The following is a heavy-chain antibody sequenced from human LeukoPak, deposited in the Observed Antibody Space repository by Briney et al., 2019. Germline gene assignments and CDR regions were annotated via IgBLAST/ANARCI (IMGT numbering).Heavy chain of an antibody. CDR3: ARADSSSWYGAWFDP. Sequence: SETLSLTCAVYGGSFSGYYWSWIRQPPGKGLEWIGEIYHSGSTNYNPSLKSRVTISVDKSKNQFSLKLSSVTAADTAVYYCARADSSSWYGAWFDPWGQGTLVTVSS. V-gene: IGHV4-34*01. J-gene: IGHJ5*02. CDR1: GGSFSGYY. CDR2: IYHSGST. D-gene: IGHD6-13*01.